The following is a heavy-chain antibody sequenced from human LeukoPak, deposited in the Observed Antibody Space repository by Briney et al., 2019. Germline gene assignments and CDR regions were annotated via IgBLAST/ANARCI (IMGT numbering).Heavy chain of an antibody. J-gene: IGHJ4*02. Sequence: SGGSLRLSCAASGFTFSSYAMSWVRQAPGKGLEWVSAISGSGGSTYYADSVKGRFTISRDNSKNTLYLQMNSLRAEDTAVYYCDADSSGIFDYWGQGTLVTVSS. V-gene: IGHV3-23*01. CDR3: DADSSGIFDY. CDR1: GFTFSSYA. D-gene: IGHD3-22*01. CDR2: ISGSGGST.